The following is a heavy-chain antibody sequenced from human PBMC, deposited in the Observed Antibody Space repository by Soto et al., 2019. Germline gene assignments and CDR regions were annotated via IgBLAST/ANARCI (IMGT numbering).Heavy chain of an antibody. CDR1: GGTFSSYA. V-gene: IGHV1-69*01. CDR3: ARGANPREYYYCGMDV. CDR2: IIPIFGTA. Sequence: QVQLVQSGAEVKKPGSSVKVSCKASGGTFSSYAISWVRQAHGQGLEWMGGIIPIFGTANYAQKFQGRVTITADESTSTAYMELSSLRSEVPAVYYCARGANPREYYYCGMDVWGQGTTVTVSS. J-gene: IGHJ6*02.